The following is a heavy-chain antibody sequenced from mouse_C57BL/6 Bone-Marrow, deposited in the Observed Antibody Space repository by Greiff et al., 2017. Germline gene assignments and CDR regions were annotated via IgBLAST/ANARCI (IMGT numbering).Heavy chain of an antibody. J-gene: IGHJ4*01. CDR2: IYIGNGYT. D-gene: IGHD1-1*01. CDR3: ARGYHYYGSRYYAMDY. V-gene: IGHV1-58*01. Sequence: VQLKQSGAELVRPGSSVKMSCKTSGYTFTSYGINWVKQRPGQGLEWIGYIYIGNGYTEYNEKFKGKATLTSDTSSSTAYMQRSSLTSEASAIYFCARGYHYYGSRYYAMDYWGQGTSVTVSS. CDR1: GYTFTSYG.